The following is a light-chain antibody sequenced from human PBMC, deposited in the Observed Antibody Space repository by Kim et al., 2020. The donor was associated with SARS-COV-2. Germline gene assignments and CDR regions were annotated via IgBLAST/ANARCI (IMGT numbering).Light chain of an antibody. CDR3: SSYTSSSNVV. Sequence: QSALTQPASVSGSPGQSITNSCTGTSSDVGGYNYVSWYQQHPGKAPKLMIYDVSKRPSGVSNRFSGSKSGNTASLTISGLQAEDEADYYCSSYTSSSNVVFGGGTQLTVL. CDR1: SSDVGGYNY. V-gene: IGLV2-14*01. J-gene: IGLJ2*01. CDR2: DVS.